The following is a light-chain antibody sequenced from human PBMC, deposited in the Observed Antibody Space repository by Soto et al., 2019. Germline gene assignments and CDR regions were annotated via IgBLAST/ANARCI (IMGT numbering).Light chain of an antibody. Sequence: GLSMSAVALSLSPGESATLSCRASHFIDRFLAWYQQRPGQAPRLLMYDTSQRAAGIPARFSGSASGTDFTLTIDRLEAEDSAVYYCQQRTNWPIAFGQGTRLEIK. V-gene: IGKV3-11*01. CDR2: DTS. CDR3: QQRTNWPIA. CDR1: HFIDRF. J-gene: IGKJ5*01.